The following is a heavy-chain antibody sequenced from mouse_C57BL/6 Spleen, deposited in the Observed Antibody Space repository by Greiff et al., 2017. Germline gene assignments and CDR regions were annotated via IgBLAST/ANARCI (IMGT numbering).Heavy chain of an antibody. CDR3: ARSYRNCALDARDY. D-gene: IGHD2-5*01. Sequence: VQLQQSGAELVRPGTSVKVSCKASGYAFTNYLIEWVKQRPGQGLEWIGVINTGSGGTNYSEKFKGKATLTAAKSSSTAYMQLSSLTSEDSSVYFCARSYRNCALDARDYWGQGTSVTVSS. CDR1: GYAFTNYL. J-gene: IGHJ4*01. V-gene: IGHV1-54*01. CDR2: INTGSGGT.